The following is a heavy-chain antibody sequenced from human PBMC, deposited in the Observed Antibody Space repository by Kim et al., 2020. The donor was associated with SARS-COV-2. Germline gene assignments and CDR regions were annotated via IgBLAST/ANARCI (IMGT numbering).Heavy chain of an antibody. V-gene: IGHV6-1*01. D-gene: IGHD6-13*01. CDR2: TYYRSKWSN. J-gene: IGHJ4*02. Sequence: SQTLSLTCAISGDSVSSNSAVWNWIRQSPSRGLEWLGRTYYRSKWSNDYAVSVKSRLTINTDTSKNQFSLQLNSVTPEDTAVYYCARERVAAAGRVFDYWGQGTLVTVSS. CDR3: ARERVAAAGRVFDY. CDR1: GDSVSSNSAV.